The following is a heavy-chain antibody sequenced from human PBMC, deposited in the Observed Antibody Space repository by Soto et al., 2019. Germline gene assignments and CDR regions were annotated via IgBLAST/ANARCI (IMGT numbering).Heavy chain of an antibody. Sequence: VGSLRLSCAASGFTFSNAWMSWVRQAPGKGLEWVGRIKSKTDGGTTDYAAPVKGRFTISRDDSKNTLYLQMNSLKTEDTAVYYCTTGPYYYDSSGYSGDAFDIWGQGTMVTVSS. J-gene: IGHJ3*02. CDR2: IKSKTDGGTT. CDR3: TTGPYYYDSSGYSGDAFDI. D-gene: IGHD3-22*01. CDR1: GFTFSNAW. V-gene: IGHV3-15*01.